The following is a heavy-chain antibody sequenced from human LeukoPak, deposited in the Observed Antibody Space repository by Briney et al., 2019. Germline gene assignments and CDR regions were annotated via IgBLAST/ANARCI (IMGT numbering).Heavy chain of an antibody. V-gene: IGHV3-23*01. CDR2: ISGSGGST. Sequence: GGSLRLSCAASGFTFSSYAMSWVRQAPGKGLEWVSAISGSGGSTYYADSVKGRFTISRDNSKNTLYLQMNSLRAEDTAVYYCAKEAYRYDYVCGSYRPIDYWGQGTLVTVSS. D-gene: IGHD3-16*02. J-gene: IGHJ4*02. CDR3: AKEAYRYDYVCGSYRPIDY. CDR1: GFTFSSYA.